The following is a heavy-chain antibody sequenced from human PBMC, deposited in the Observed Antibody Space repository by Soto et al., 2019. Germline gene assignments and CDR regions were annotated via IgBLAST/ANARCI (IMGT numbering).Heavy chain of an antibody. CDR2: ISHDGNNR. J-gene: IGHJ3*02. Sequence: QVQVVESGGGVVQPGRSLRLSCAASGFTFSIYAMHXXXXXXXXXLEWLASISHDGNNRYYAGSVRGRFTISRDNSRXXXXXXXXXXXXXXXXXXXXXLRXXXXXAFDIWGQGTMVTVSS. CDR3: XLRXXXXXAFDI. V-gene: IGHV3-30-3*01. CDR1: GFTFSIYA.